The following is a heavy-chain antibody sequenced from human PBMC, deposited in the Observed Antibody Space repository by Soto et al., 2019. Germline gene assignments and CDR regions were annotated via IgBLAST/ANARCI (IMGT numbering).Heavy chain of an antibody. J-gene: IGHJ4*02. D-gene: IGHD2-2*01. CDR3: AREGYCSSTSCYSFDY. V-gene: IGHV3-64*01. CDR2: ISSNGGST. Sequence: EVQLVESGGGLVQPGGSLRLSCAASGFTFSSYAMHWVRQAPGKGLEYVSAISSNGGSTYYANSVKGRFTISKANSRNTMYSQVGSLRAEAMAVYYCAREGYCSSTSCYSFDYWGQGTLVTVSS. CDR1: GFTFSSYA.